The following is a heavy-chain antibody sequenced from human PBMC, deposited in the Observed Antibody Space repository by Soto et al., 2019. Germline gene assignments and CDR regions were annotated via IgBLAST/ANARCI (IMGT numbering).Heavy chain of an antibody. J-gene: IGHJ4*02. V-gene: IGHV3-15*07. D-gene: IGHD3-3*01. CDR1: GFTFSNAW. CDR2: IKSKTDGGTT. Sequence: GGSLRLSCAASGFTFSNAWMNWVRQAPGKGLEWVGRIKSKTDGGTTDYAAPVKGRFTISRDDSKNTLYLQMNSLKTEDTAVDYCTKPYYVFWSVYYPPRPPSFNNWGREPLFTVS. CDR3: TKPYYVFWSVYYPPRPPSFNN.